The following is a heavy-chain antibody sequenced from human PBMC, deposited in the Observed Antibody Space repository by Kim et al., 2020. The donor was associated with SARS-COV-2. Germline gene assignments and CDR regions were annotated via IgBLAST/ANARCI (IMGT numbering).Heavy chain of an antibody. V-gene: IGHV3-23*01. CDR1: GFTFRTYA. J-gene: IGHJ5*02. D-gene: IGHD2-2*01. CDR3: AKSAGEYQQGNWFDP. CDR2: ISGSESST. Sequence: GGSLRLSCAASGFTFRTYAMNWVRQAPGKGLEWVSAISGSESSTYYADSVKGRFTISRDNSKNTMYLQMNSVRAEDTAVYYCAKSAGEYQQGNWFDPWGQGTLVTVSS.